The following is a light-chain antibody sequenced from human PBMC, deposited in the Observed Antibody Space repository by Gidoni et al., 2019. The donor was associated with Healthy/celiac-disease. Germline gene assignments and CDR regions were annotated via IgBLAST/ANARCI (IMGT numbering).Light chain of an antibody. V-gene: IGLV3-25*03. J-gene: IGLJ2*01. CDR1: ALPKQY. CDR2: QDS. Sequence: SYELTQPPSVSVSPGQTARITCSGDALPKQYAYWYQQKPGQAPVLVIYQDSERPAGVPERFSGSSPGTTVTLTISGVQAEDEADYYCQSADSSGTYVVFGGGTKLTVL. CDR3: QSADSSGTYVV.